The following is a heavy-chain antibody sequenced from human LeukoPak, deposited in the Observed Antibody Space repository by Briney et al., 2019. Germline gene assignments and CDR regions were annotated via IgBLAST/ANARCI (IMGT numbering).Heavy chain of an antibody. CDR1: GYTFTNYW. V-gene: IGHV5-51*01. CDR3: ARSPGSSSSADAFDI. D-gene: IGHD6-6*01. CDR2: IYPADSDT. Sequence: GESLKISCQGSGYTFTNYWIAWVRQMPGKGLEWMGVIYPADSDTTYSPSFQGQVTISADKSISTAYLQWSSLKASDTAMYYCARSPGSSSSADAFDIWGQGTMVTVSS. J-gene: IGHJ3*02.